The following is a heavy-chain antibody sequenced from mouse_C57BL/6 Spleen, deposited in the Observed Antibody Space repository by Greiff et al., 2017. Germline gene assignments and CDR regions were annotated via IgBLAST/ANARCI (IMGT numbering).Heavy chain of an antibody. CDR2: IIPGSGST. J-gene: IGHJ3*01. Sequence: QVQLQQSGAELMKPWASVKLSCKATGYTFTGYWIEWVKQRPGQGLAWIGEIIPGSGSTNDNEKFKGKATFTADTSSITAYMQLSSLTTEDSAIYYCASYYSNPLAYGGQGTLVTVSA. CDR3: ASYYSNPLAY. D-gene: IGHD2-5*01. V-gene: IGHV1-9*01. CDR1: GYTFTGYW.